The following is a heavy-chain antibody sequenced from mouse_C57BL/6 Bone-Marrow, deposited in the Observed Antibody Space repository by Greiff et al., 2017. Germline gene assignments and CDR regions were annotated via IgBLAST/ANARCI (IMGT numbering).Heavy chain of an antibody. CDR2: INPYNGGT. D-gene: IGHD4-1*01. CDR3: AASWDWYFDV. Sequence: VHVKQSGPVLVKPGASVKMSCKASGYTFTDYYMNWVKQSHGKSLEWIGVINPYNGGTSYNQKFKGKATLTVDKSSSTAYMELNSLTSEDSAVYYCAASWDWYFDVWGTGTTVTVSS. CDR1: GYTFTDYY. V-gene: IGHV1-19*01. J-gene: IGHJ1*03.